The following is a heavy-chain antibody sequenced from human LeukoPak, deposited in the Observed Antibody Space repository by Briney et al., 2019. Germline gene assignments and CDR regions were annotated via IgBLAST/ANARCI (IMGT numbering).Heavy chain of an antibody. CDR3: ARVSPYYDSSGYSLHAFDI. CDR1: GGSISSYY. V-gene: IGHV4-4*07. CDR2: IYTSGST. J-gene: IGHJ3*02. Sequence: SETLSLTCTVSGGSISSYYWSWIRQPAGKGLEWIGRIYTSGSTNYNPSLKSRVTMSVDTSENQFSLKLSSVTAADTAVYYCARVSPYYDSSGYSLHAFDIWGQGTMVTVSS. D-gene: IGHD3-22*01.